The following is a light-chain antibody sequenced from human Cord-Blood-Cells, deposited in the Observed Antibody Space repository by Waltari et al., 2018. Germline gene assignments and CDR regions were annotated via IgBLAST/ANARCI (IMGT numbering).Light chain of an antibody. J-gene: IGLJ1*01. CDR3: CSYAGSSTYV. Sequence: QSALTQPASVSGSPGQSITISCPGTSRHVGGYNLVPWYQQHPGKAPKLMIYEGSKRPSGVSNRFSGSKSGNTASLTISGLQAEDEADYYCCSYAGSSTYVFGTGTKVTVL. CDR1: SRHVGGYNL. V-gene: IGLV2-23*01. CDR2: EGS.